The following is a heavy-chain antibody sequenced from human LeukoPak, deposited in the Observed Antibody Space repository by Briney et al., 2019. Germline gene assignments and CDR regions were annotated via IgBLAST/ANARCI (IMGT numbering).Heavy chain of an antibody. CDR2: IIPIFGTT. Sequence: SVKVSCTASGGTFSSYAISWVRQAPGQGLEWMGGIIPIFGTTNYAQKFQGRVTITANESTSTAYMELSSLRSEDTAVYYCARDYYGSGTYYKPFDYWGQGTLVTVSS. V-gene: IGHV1-69*13. CDR3: ARDYYGSGTYYKPFDY. J-gene: IGHJ4*02. D-gene: IGHD3-10*01. CDR1: GGTFSSYA.